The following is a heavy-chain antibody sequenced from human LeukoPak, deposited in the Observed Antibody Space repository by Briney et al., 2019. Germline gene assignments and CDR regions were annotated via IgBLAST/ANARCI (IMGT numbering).Heavy chain of an antibody. D-gene: IGHD1-1*01. J-gene: IGHJ5*02. CDR1: GFTFSSYS. CDR3: ARENTGTGFDP. CDR2: ISSSSSTI. V-gene: IGHV3-48*01. Sequence: GGSLRLSCAASGFTFSSYSMNWVRQAPGKGLEWVSYISSSSSTIYYADSVKGRFTISRDNAKNPLYLQMNSLRAEDTAVYYCARENTGTGFDPWGQGTLVTVSS.